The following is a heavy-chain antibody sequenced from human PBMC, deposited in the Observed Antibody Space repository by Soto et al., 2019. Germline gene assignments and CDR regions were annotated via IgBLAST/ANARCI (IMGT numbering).Heavy chain of an antibody. J-gene: IGHJ3*02. V-gene: IGHV3-74*01. CDR1: GFTFSTYC. D-gene: IGHD1-26*01. Sequence: GGSLRLSCAASGFTFSTYCRHWVRQAPGKGLVWVSRISNDGRSTSYADSVKGRFTISRDNAKNTLYLQMNSLRAEDTAVYYCARGRVGTTWVNFDIWGQGTMVTVSS. CDR3: ARGRVGTTWVNFDI. CDR2: ISNDGRST.